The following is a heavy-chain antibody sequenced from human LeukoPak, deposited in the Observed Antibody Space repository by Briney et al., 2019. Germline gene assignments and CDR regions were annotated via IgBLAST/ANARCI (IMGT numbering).Heavy chain of an antibody. CDR1: GFTFSSYW. V-gene: IGHV4-59*01. CDR3: ARVQPGYSSGWALDY. D-gene: IGHD6-19*01. CDR2: VSYSGNT. Sequence: GSLRLSCAASGFTFSSYWLTWVRQAPGKGLEWIGSVSYSGNTDYNPSLKSRVTISVDTSKNQFSLKLSSVTAADTAVYYCARVQPGYSSGWALDYWGQGTLVTVSS. J-gene: IGHJ4*02.